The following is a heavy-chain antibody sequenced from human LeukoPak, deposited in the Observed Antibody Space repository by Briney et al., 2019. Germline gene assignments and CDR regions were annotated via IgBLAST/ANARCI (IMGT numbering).Heavy chain of an antibody. CDR1: GFTFSSYA. D-gene: IGHD6-13*01. Sequence: GGSLRLSCAASGFTFSSYAMHWVRQPPGKGLEWVAVISYDGSNKYYADSVKGRFTISRDNSKNTLYLQINSLRAEDTAVYYCARDPEQQLSSYYYYYGMDVWGQGTTVTVSS. V-gene: IGHV3-30-3*01. J-gene: IGHJ6*02. CDR3: ARDPEQQLSSYYYYYGMDV. CDR2: ISYDGSNK.